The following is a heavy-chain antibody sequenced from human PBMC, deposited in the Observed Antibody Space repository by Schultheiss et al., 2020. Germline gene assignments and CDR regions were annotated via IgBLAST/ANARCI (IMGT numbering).Heavy chain of an antibody. Sequence: SVKVSCKASGYTFTSYGISWVRQAPGQGLEWMGRIIPILGIANYAQKFQGRITITRDTSASTAYVELSSLRSEDTAVYYCARGVYYGMDVWGQGTTVTVSS. CDR2: IIPILGIA. CDR1: GYTFTSYG. V-gene: IGHV1-69*04. J-gene: IGHJ6*02. CDR3: ARGVYYGMDV.